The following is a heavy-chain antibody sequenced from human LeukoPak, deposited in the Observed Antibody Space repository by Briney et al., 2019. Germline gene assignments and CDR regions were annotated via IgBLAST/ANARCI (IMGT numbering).Heavy chain of an antibody. V-gene: IGHV1-18*01. Sequence: ASVKVSCKASGYTFTSYGISWVRQAPGQGLEWMGWISAYNGNTNYAQKLQGRVTMTTDTSTSTAYMELRSLRSDDTAVYYCARKXPENDDYGDYYYYYYMDVWGKGTTVTVSS. CDR2: ISAYNGNT. CDR1: GYTFTSYG. D-gene: IGHD4-17*01. CDR3: ARKXPENDDYGDYYYYYYMDV. J-gene: IGHJ6*03.